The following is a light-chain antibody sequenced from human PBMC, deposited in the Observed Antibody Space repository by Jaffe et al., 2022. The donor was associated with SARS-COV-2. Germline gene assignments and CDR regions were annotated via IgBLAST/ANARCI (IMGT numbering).Light chain of an antibody. V-gene: IGLV2-14*01. Sequence: QSALTQPASVSGSPGQSITISCTGTSSDVGGYDYVSWYQQYPGKAPKLMIYDVSNRPSGVSNRFSGSKSGNTASLTISGLQAEDEADYYCSSFTGRSVPYVFGIGTKVTVL. CDR2: DVS. CDR3: SSFTGRSVPYV. J-gene: IGLJ1*01. CDR1: SSDVGGYDY.